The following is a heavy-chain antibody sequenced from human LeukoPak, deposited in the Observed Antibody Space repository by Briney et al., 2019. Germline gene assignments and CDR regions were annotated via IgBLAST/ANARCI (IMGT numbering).Heavy chain of an antibody. J-gene: IGHJ6*03. Sequence: GGSLRLSCAASGFTFSDYYMSWIRQAPGKGLEWVSYISSSGSTIYYADSVKGRFTISRDNAKNSLYLQMNSLRAEDTAVYYCAREYSSSLYYYYYVDVWGKGTTVTVSS. V-gene: IGHV3-11*01. CDR2: ISSSGSTI. D-gene: IGHD6-6*01. CDR1: GFTFSDYY. CDR3: AREYSSSLYYYYYVDV.